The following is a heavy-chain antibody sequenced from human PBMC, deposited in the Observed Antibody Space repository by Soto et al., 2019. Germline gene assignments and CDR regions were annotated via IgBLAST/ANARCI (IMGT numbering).Heavy chain of an antibody. Sequence: ASLEVSCKXPGYTFTSYYMHCLRQAPAQGRERMGIINPSGGSTSYAQKFQGRVTMTRDTSTSTVYMELSSLRSEDTAVYYCARVRRSSGYYYGYWGQGTQVTVSS. J-gene: IGHJ4*02. CDR1: GYTFTSYY. V-gene: IGHV1-46*01. D-gene: IGHD3-22*01. CDR3: ARVRRSSGYYYGY. CDR2: INPSGGST.